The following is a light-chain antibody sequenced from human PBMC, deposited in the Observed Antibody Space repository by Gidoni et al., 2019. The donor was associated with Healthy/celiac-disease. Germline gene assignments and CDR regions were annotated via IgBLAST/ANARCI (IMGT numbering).Light chain of an antibody. CDR2: AAS. V-gene: IGKV1-27*01. J-gene: IGKJ4*01. CDR3: QKYNSAPLT. CDR1: HGISNY. Sequence: DIQMTKSPSSLSASVGDRVTITCRASHGISNYLAWYQQKPGKVPKLLIYAASTLQSGGPARFRGSGSGKDFTLTISSLQPDDDATDYCQKYNSAPLTFGGGTKVEIK.